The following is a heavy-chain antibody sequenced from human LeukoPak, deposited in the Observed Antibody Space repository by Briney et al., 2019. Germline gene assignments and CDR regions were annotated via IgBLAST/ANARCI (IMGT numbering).Heavy chain of an antibody. V-gene: IGHV3-53*01. CDR3: AKEGPDYGDYYFDY. Sequence: PGGSLRLSCAASGFTVSSNYMSWVRQAPGKGLEWVSVIYSGGSTYYADSVKGRFTISRDNSKNTLYLQMNSLRAEDTAVYYCAKEGPDYGDYYFDYWGQGTLVTVSS. J-gene: IGHJ4*02. CDR2: IYSGGST. D-gene: IGHD4-17*01. CDR1: GFTVSSNY.